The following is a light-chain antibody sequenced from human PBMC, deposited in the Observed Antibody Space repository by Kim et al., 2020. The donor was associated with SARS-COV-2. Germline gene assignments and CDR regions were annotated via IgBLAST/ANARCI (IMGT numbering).Light chain of an antibody. Sequence: DVVMTQSPLSLPVTLGQPASISCRSTQSLLYSDGNTYLNWFHQRPGQSPRRLIYKVSNRDSGVPDRFSGSGSGTDFTLKISRVEAEDVGVYYCMQGTYLITFGQGTRLEIK. V-gene: IGKV2-30*01. CDR2: KVS. CDR3: MQGTYLIT. CDR1: QSLLYSDGNTY. J-gene: IGKJ5*01.